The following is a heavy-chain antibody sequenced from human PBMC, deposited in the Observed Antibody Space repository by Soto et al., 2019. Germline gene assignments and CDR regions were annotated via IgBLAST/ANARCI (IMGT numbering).Heavy chain of an antibody. V-gene: IGHV1-18*01. CDR3: AKSWGGAQRPNFSY. D-gene: IGHD3-16*01. CDR2: ISAYNGNT. J-gene: IGHJ4*02. Sequence: ASVKVSCKASGYTFTSYGISWVRQAPGQGLEWMGWISAYNGNTNYAQKLQGRVTMTTDTSTSTAYMELRSLRSDDTAVYYCAKSWGGAQRPNFSYWGQGSFVPVSS. CDR1: GYTFTSYG.